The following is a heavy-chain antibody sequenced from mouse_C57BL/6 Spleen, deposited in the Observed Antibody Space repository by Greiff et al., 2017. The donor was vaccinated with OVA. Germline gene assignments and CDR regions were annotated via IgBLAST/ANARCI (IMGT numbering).Heavy chain of an antibody. Sequence: VHLQQSGAELARPGASVKLSCKASGYTFTSYGISWVKQRTGQGLEWIGEIYPRSGNTYYNEKFKGKATLTADKSSSTAYMELRSLTSEDSAVYFCARAFITRFAYWGQGTLVTVSA. CDR1: GYTFTSYG. CDR2: IYPRSGNT. V-gene: IGHV1-81*01. D-gene: IGHD1-1*01. J-gene: IGHJ3*01. CDR3: ARAFITRFAY.